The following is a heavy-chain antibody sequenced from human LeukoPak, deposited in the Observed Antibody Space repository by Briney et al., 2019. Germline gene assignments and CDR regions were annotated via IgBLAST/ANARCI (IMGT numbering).Heavy chain of an antibody. CDR3: ARDFPSTSWYAMNWFAP. CDR1: GDSVSSSSAA. Sequence: SQTLSLTWAISGDSVSSSSAAWNWIRQSPSRGLEWLGRTYYRTRWYNDYAVSMKSRITINPDTSKNQFSLQLNSLTPEDTAVYYCARDFPSTSWYAMNWFAPWGQGTLVTVSS. D-gene: IGHD6-13*01. J-gene: IGHJ5*02. V-gene: IGHV6-1*01. CDR2: TYYRTRWYN.